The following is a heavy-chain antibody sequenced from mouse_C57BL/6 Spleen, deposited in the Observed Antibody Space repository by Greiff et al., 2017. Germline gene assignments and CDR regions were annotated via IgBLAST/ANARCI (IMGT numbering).Heavy chain of an antibody. D-gene: IGHD2-3*01. CDR1: GYTFTDYE. CDR3: TKGYYVSNWYFDV. V-gene: IGHV1-15*01. Sequence: VQLQQSGAELVRPGASVTLSCKASGYTFTDYEMHWVKQTPVHGLEWIGAIDPETGGTAYNQKFKGKAILTADKSSSTAYMELRSLTSEDSAVYYCTKGYYVSNWYFDVWGTGTTVTVSS. CDR2: IDPETGGT. J-gene: IGHJ1*03.